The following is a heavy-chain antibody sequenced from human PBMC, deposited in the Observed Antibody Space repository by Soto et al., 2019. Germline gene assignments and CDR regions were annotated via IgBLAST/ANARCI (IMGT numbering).Heavy chain of an antibody. CDR3: AKGYGGTYYYIDV. V-gene: IGHV3-74*01. D-gene: IGHD3-16*01. CDR2: INMDGSST. CDR1: GFTFSGDW. J-gene: IGHJ6*03. Sequence: GGSLRLSCAASGFTFSGDWMHWVRQAAGKGLVWVSRINMDGSSTNYADSVKGRFTISRDNAENTVYLQMNSLRAEDTAVYYCAKGYGGTYYYIDVWAKGTTVTVSS.